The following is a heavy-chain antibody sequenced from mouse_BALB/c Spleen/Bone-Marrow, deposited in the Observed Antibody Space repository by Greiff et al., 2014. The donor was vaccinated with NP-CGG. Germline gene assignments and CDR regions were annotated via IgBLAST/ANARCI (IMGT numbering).Heavy chain of an antibody. J-gene: IGHJ3*01. CDR1: GFTFSSYD. D-gene: IGHD2-4*01. CDR3: SRLSYDYDGAWFAY. CDR2: IGSGGSYT. Sequence: DVKLVESGGDLVRPGGSLKLSCAASGFTFSSYDMSWVRQTPDKRLEWVATIGSGGSYTYYPDSVKGRFTISRDNAKNTLYLLMSSLKSEDTAMYYCSRLSYDYDGAWFAYWGQGTLVTVSA. V-gene: IGHV5-6*02.